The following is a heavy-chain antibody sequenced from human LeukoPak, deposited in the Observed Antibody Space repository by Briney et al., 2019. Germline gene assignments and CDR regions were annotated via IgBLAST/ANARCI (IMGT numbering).Heavy chain of an antibody. Sequence: ASVKVSCLASGYTFTGYFMHWLRQAPGQGLEWVGRINPNSGDTEYAQTFQGRVTMTRDTSISTAYMDLSGLRSDDTAVYYCARDLSSTSNWELDYWGQGTLVTVSS. CDR1: GYTFTGYF. V-gene: IGHV1-2*06. CDR2: INPNSGDT. CDR3: ARDLSSTSNWELDY. D-gene: IGHD7-27*01. J-gene: IGHJ4*02.